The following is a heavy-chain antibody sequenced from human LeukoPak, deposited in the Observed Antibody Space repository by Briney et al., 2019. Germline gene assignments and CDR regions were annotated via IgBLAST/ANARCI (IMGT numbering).Heavy chain of an antibody. J-gene: IGHJ4*02. CDR2: ISGDGCST. Sequence: GGSLRLSCAASGFTFDDYAMHWVRQAPGKGLEWVSLISGDGCSTYYADSVKGRFTISRDNSKNSLYLQMNSLRTEDTALYYCAKDRYYDILTGYLQDYWGQGTLDTVSS. V-gene: IGHV3-43*02. CDR1: GFTFDDYA. D-gene: IGHD3-9*01. CDR3: AKDRYYDILTGYLQDY.